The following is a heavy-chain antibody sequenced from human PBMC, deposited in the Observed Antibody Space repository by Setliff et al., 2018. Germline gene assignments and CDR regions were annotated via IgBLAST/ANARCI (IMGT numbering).Heavy chain of an antibody. CDR2: INQGGGEQ. D-gene: IGHD3-3*01. V-gene: IGHV3-7*01. J-gene: IGHJ5*02. CDR1: GFIFTNAW. Sequence: PGGSLRLSCVGSGFIFTNAWMTWVRQAPGKGLEWVANINQGGGEQFYVDSVRGRFIISRDNAKNSLYLHMSSLRADDTAVYYCSRDVYDFRTGQADPWGQGTLGTVAS. CDR3: SRDVYDFRTGQADP.